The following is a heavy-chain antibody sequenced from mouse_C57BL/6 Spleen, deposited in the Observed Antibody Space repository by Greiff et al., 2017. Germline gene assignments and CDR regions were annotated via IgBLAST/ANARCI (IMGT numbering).Heavy chain of an antibody. V-gene: IGHV7-3*01. J-gene: IGHJ3*01. CDR3: ARYGGYDGYYETWFAY. D-gene: IGHD2-3*01. CDR2: IRNKANGYTT. Sequence: EVMLVESGGGLVQPGGSLSLSCAASGFTFTDYYMSWVRQPPGKALEWLGFIRNKANGYTTEYSASVKGRFTISRDNSQSILYLQMDALRAEDSATYYCARYGGYDGYYETWFAYWGQGTLVTVSA. CDR1: GFTFTDYY.